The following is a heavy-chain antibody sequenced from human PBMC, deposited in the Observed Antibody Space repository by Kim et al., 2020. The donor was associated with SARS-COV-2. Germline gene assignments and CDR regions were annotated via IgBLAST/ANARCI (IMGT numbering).Heavy chain of an antibody. D-gene: IGHD6-13*01. V-gene: IGHV1-18*01. Sequence: ASVKVSCKASGYTFTSYGFSWVRQAPGQGLEWMGWISAYNGNTKYAQKLQGRVTMTTDTSTSTAYMELRSLRSDDTAVYYCARGSIAPTGTSGPMDVWGQGTTVTVSS. J-gene: IGHJ6*02. CDR3: ARGSIAPTGTSGPMDV. CDR1: GYTFTSYG. CDR2: ISAYNGNT.